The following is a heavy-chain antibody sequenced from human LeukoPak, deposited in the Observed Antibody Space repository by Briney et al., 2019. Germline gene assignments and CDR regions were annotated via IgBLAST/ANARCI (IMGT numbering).Heavy chain of an antibody. Sequence: SETLSLTCTVSSGSMNNYCWNWIRQPAGKGLEWIGHIYSSGSTNYNPSLKSRVTISIDTSKNQFFLKLSSVTAADTAVYYCARRTDYWGPGTLVTVSS. V-gene: IGHV4-4*07. D-gene: IGHD1-14*01. J-gene: IGHJ4*02. CDR3: ARRTDY. CDR2: IYSSGST. CDR1: SGSMNNYC.